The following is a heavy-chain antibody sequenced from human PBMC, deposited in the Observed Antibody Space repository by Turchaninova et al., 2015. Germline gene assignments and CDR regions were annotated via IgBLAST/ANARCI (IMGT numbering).Heavy chain of an antibody. Sequence: QVQLQQWGAGLLKPSETLSLTCAVYGGSFSGYFWSWIRQPPGKGLEWIGEINQRGGTNYNPSLKSRLTISVDTSKSQFSLKMRSVTAADTAVYYCAGGQSGSYYEVDYWGQGTLVTVSS. D-gene: IGHD1-26*01. CDR2: INQRGGT. J-gene: IGHJ4*02. V-gene: IGHV4-34*01. CDR1: GGSFSGYF. CDR3: AGGQSGSYYEVDY.